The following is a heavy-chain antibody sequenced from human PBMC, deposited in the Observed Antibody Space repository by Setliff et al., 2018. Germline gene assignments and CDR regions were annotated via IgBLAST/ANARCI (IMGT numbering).Heavy chain of an antibody. CDR2: VSPIDDGKP. CDR1: GYTFTDYW. D-gene: IGHD5-12*01. J-gene: IGHJ3*02. CDR3: ARSFNSGFYHQRDAYEI. Sequence: ASVKVSCKASGYTFTDYWINWVRLAAGQGLEWMGWVSPIDDGKPGYAQKFQGRVTITWVTSISTADMELRSLRSDDTAVYYCARSFNSGFYHQRDAYEIWGQGTLVTVSS. V-gene: IGHV1-8*01.